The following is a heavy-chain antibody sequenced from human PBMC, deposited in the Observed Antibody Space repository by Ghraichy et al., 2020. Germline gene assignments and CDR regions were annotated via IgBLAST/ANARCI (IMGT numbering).Heavy chain of an antibody. Sequence: GGSLRLSCAASGFTFSSYAMHWVRQAPGKGLEWVAVISYDGSNKYYADSVKGRFTISRDNSKNTLYLQMNSLRAEDTAGYYCARDLEWLRQGYEDAFDIWGQGTMVTVSS. CDR2: ISYDGSNK. J-gene: IGHJ3*02. CDR1: GFTFSSYA. CDR3: ARDLEWLRQGYEDAFDI. D-gene: IGHD5-12*01. V-gene: IGHV3-30*04.